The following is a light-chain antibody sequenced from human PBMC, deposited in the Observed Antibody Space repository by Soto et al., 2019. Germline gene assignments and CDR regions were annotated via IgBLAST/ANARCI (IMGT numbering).Light chain of an antibody. Sequence: QSALTQPASVSGSPGQSITISCTGTSSDVGGYNYVSWYQQHPGKAPKLMIYEVSNRPSGVSNSFSGSKSGNTASLTISGLQAEDEADYYCSSYTSSSTLLYVFGTGTKLTVL. CDR1: SSDVGGYNY. CDR2: EVS. CDR3: SSYTSSSTLLYV. J-gene: IGLJ1*01. V-gene: IGLV2-14*01.